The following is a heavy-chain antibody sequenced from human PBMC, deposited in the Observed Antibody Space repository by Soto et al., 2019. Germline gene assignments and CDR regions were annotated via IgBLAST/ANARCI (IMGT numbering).Heavy chain of an antibody. CDR3: AAGVTYDGNFDI. V-gene: IGHV1-58*02. CDR2: IVVGSGNT. CDR1: GFTFTSSA. D-gene: IGHD5-12*01. Sequence: ASVKVSCKASGFTFTSSAMQWVRQARGQRLEWIGWIVVGSGNTNYAQKFQERVSFTRDMSTRTAYMELSSLRSEDTAVYYCAAGVTYDGNFDIWGQGTMVTVS. J-gene: IGHJ3*02.